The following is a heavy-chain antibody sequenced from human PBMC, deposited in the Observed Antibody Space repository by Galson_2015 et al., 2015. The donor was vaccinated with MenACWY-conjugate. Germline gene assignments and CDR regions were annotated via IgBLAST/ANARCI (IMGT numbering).Heavy chain of an antibody. CDR3: VHIVITYGGLSGDDAFCV. CDR2: IYWDNDR. V-gene: IGHV2-5*02. Sequence: PALVTPTQTLTLTCTSSGFSLTTSGVGVGWIRQPPGKALEWLAIIYWDNDRRYSPSLRIRLAITKDTSRNQVVFTMANMDPVDTATYYCVHIVITYGGLSGDDAFCVWGLGTVVTVSS. D-gene: IGHD3-16*01. J-gene: IGHJ3*01. CDR1: GFSLTTSGVG.